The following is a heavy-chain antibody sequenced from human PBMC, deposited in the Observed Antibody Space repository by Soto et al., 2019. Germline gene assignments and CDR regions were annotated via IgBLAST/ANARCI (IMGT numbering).Heavy chain of an antibody. J-gene: IGHJ4*02. D-gene: IGHD1-26*01. CDR2: MIGDGTSW. CDR1: GFNFRIYA. CDR3: AKDLRPDGRYDLDY. V-gene: IGHV3-23*01. Sequence: EVQLLESGGGLAQAGGSLRLSCTASGFNFRIYAMNWVRQAPGKGLEWVSVMIGDGTSWDYADSVRGRFTISRDKSKNTLYLQMNSLRAEDTAVYYCAKDLRPDGRYDLDYWGQGTLVTVSS.